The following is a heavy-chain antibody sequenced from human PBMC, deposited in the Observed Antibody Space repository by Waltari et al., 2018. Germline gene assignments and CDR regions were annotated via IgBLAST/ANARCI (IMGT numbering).Heavy chain of an antibody. D-gene: IGHD3-10*01. CDR2: IYTSGST. J-gene: IGHJ4*02. CDR1: GGSISSYY. CDR3: AREDRSGIYY. V-gene: IGHV4-4*07. Sequence: QVQLQESGPGLVKPSETLSLTCTVSGGSISSYYWSWIRQPAGKGLGWIGRIYTSGSTNYNPSLKSRVTMSVDTSKNQFSLKLSSVTAADTAVYYCAREDRSGIYYWGQGTLVTVSS.